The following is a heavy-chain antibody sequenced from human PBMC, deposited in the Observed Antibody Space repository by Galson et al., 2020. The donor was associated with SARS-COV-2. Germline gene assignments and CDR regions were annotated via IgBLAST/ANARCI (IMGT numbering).Heavy chain of an antibody. V-gene: IGHV4-61*09. Sequence: SETLSLTCTVSGGSISSGSYYWSWIRQPAGKGLEWIGHIYTSGSTNYNPSLKSRVTISVDTSKNQFSLKLSSVTAADTAVYYCARSTHVLRYFDWSNLVYYTWGQGTLVTVSS. D-gene: IGHD3-9*01. J-gene: IGHJ5*02. CDR3: ARSTHVLRYFDWSNLVYYT. CDR2: IYTSGST. CDR1: GGSISSGSYY.